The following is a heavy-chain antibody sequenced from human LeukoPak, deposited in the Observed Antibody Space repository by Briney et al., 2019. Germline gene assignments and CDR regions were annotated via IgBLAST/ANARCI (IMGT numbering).Heavy chain of an antibody. CDR3: TRGARITMVVVARVHPY. V-gene: IGHV1-2*02. Sequence: ASVKVSCKASGYTFTSYAMNWVRQAPGQGLEWMGWINPNSGGTNYAQKFQGRVTMTRDTSISTAYMELSRLRSDDTAVYYCTRGARITMVVVARVHPYWGQGTLVTVSS. CDR2: INPNSGGT. CDR1: GYTFTSYA. D-gene: IGHD3-22*01. J-gene: IGHJ4*02.